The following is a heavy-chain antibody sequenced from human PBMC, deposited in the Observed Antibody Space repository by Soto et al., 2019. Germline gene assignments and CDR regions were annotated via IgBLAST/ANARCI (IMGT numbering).Heavy chain of an antibody. J-gene: IGHJ4*02. CDR2: ISSSSSTI. V-gene: IGHV3-48*01. CDR1: GFTFSSYS. D-gene: IGHD6-19*01. CDR3: ARDAAVAAPTEYYFDY. Sequence: EVQLVESGGGLVQPGGSLRLSCAASGFTFSSYSMNWVRQAPGKGLEWVSYISSSSSTIYYADSVKGRFTISRDNAKNSLYLQMNSLRAEDTAVCYCARDAAVAAPTEYYFDYWGQGTLVTVSS.